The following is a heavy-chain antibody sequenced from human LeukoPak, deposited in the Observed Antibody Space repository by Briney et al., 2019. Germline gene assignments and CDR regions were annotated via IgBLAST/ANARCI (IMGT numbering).Heavy chain of an antibody. CDR2: INHSGST. D-gene: IGHD5-18*01. Sequence: SETLSLTCAVYGGSCRGYYWSWIRQPPGKGLEWIGEINHSGSTNYNPSLKSRVTISVDTSKNQFSLKLSSVTAADTAVYYCARGRYSYGYVYHYWGQGTLVTVSS. V-gene: IGHV4-34*01. J-gene: IGHJ4*02. CDR3: ARGRYSYGYVYHY. CDR1: GGSCRGYY.